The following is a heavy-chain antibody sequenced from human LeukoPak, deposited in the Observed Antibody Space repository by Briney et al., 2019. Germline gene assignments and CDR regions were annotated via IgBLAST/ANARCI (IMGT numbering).Heavy chain of an antibody. CDR2: ISSSSSYI. J-gene: IGHJ4*02. V-gene: IGHV3-21*01. CDR3: VRLGPKVGALDY. CDR1: GFTFSSCS. D-gene: IGHD1-26*01. Sequence: GGSLRLSCAASGFTFSSCSMNWVRQAPGKGLEWVSSISSSSSYIYYADSVKGRFTISRDNAKNSLYLQMNSLRAEDTAVYYCVRLGPKVGALDYWGQGTLVTVSS.